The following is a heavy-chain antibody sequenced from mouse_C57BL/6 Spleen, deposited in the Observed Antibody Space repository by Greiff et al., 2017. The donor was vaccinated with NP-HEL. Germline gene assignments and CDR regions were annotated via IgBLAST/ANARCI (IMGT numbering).Heavy chain of an antibody. D-gene: IGHD2-3*01. CDR3: ARDDGYLYYFDF. CDR2: ISDGGSYT. V-gene: IGHV5-4*01. Sequence: EVRLVESGGGLVKPGGSLKLSCAASGFTFSSYAMSWVRQTPEKRLEWVATISDGGSYTYYPDNVKGRFTISRDNAKNNLYLQMSHLKSEDTAMYYCARDDGYLYYFDFWGQGTTLTVSS. CDR1: GFTFSSYA. J-gene: IGHJ2*01.